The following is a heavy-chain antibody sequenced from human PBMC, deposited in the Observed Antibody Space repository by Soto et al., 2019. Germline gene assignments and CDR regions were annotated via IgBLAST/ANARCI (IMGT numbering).Heavy chain of an antibody. J-gene: IGHJ3*01. D-gene: IGHD1-26*01. Sequence: EVQLVESGGGLVRPGGSLRLSCAASGFTFSYYWMHWVRQAPGKGLVWVSRIHSDGSSTTYADFVKGRFIISRDNARNAVDLQLNSVRVEDTAVDSCARGDRGAFDLWGQGTVVTVSS. CDR1: GFTFSYYW. CDR3: ARGDRGAFDL. V-gene: IGHV3-74*01. CDR2: IHSDGSST.